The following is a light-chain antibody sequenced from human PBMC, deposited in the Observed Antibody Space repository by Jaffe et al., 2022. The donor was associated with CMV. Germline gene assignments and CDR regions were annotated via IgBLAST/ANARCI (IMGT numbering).Light chain of an antibody. CDR2: KAS. V-gene: IGKV1-5*03. Sequence: DIQMTQSPSILSASVGERVTITCRASQTINDWLAWYQQKPGKAPKLLIYKASDLERGVPSRFSGSRSGTQFTLTISSLQPEDVATYYCQQYNSFSYTFGQGTKLEI. J-gene: IGKJ2*01. CDR3: QQYNSFSYT. CDR1: QTINDW.